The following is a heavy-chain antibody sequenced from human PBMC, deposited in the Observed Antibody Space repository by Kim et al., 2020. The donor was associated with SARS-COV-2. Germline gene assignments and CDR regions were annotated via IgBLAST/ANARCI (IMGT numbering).Heavy chain of an antibody. Sequence: GGSLRLSCVASGFTFSNFWMSWVRQAPGKGLEWMANIKEDGSEKYYVDSVKGRFTISRDNAKRSLFLRMNSLRAEDTAVYFCARGRVSGTYSDYWGQGTL. D-gene: IGHD1-26*01. CDR3: ARGRVSGTYSDY. CDR2: IKEDGSEK. J-gene: IGHJ4*02. V-gene: IGHV3-7*01. CDR1: GFTFSNFW.